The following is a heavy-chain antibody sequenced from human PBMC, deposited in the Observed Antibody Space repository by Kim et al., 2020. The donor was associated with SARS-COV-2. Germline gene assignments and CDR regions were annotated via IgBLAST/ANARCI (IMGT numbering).Heavy chain of an antibody. CDR3: ARDQSLDTVPTYYFDY. J-gene: IGHJ4*02. V-gene: IGHV1-46*01. CDR1: GYTFTSYY. Sequence: ASVKVSCKASGYTFTSYYMHWVRQAPGQGLEWMGIINPSGGSTSYAQKFQGRVTMTRDTSTSTVYMELSSLRSEDTAVYYCARDQSLDTVPTYYFDYWGQGTLVTVSS. D-gene: IGHD4-4*01. CDR2: INPSGGST.